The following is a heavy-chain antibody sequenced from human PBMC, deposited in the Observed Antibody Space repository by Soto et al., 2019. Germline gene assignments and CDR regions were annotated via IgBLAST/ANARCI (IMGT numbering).Heavy chain of an antibody. CDR3: VRGIGYIDS. V-gene: IGHV6-1*01. CDR2: TYYRSKWYN. Sequence: SQTLSLTCAISGDSVSSNSAAWSWIRQSPSRGLEWLGRTYYRSKWYNDYAVSVKSRITINPDTSKNQFSLQLKFVTPEDTAVDYNVRGIGYIDSWGQGTLVTVSS. J-gene: IGHJ4*02. D-gene: IGHD2-2*02. CDR1: GDSVSSNSAA.